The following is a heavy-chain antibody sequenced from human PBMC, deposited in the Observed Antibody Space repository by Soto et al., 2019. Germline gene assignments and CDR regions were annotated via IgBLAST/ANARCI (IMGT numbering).Heavy chain of an antibody. J-gene: IGHJ4*02. CDR1: GGSISSYY. Sequence: SETLSLTCSVSGGSISSYYWSWIRQPPGKGLEWIGYIYNSGSTKYNPSLKSRGTISVDTSKNQFSLKLSSVTAADTAVYYCASRPYYYGSGNLDYWGQGTLVTVSS. CDR2: IYNSGST. D-gene: IGHD3-10*01. V-gene: IGHV4-59*01. CDR3: ASRPYYYGSGNLDY.